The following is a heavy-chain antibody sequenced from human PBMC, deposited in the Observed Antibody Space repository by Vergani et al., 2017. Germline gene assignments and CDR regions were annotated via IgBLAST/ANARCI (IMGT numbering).Heavy chain of an antibody. CDR1: GFTFSNAW. CDR3: TTFRGYCSGGSCFDY. Sequence: VQLVESGGGVVQPGGSLRLSCAASGFTFSNAWMSWVRQAPGKGLEWVGRIKSKTDGGTTDYAAPVKGRFTISRDDSKNTLYLQMNSLKTEDTAVYYCTTFRGYCSGGSCFDYWGQGTLVTVSS. CDR2: IKSKTDGGTT. V-gene: IGHV3-15*01. D-gene: IGHD2-15*01. J-gene: IGHJ4*02.